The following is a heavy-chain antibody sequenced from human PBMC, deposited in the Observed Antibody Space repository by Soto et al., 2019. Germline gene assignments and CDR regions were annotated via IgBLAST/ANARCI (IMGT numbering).Heavy chain of an antibody. CDR1: GFTVSSNY. V-gene: IGHV3-53*01. Sequence: GGSLRLSCAASGFTVSSNYMSWVRQAPGKGLEWVSVIYSGGSTYYADSVKGRFTISRDNSKNTLYLQMNSLRAEDTAVYYCAREFRLGTTIKYGMDVWGQGTTVTVSS. CDR3: AREFRLGTTIKYGMDV. D-gene: IGHD5-12*01. J-gene: IGHJ6*02. CDR2: IYSGGST.